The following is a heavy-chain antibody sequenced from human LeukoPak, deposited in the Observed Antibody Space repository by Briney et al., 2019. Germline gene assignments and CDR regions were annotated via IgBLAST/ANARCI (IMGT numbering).Heavy chain of an antibody. Sequence: ASVKVSCKASGYTFTSYYMHWVRQAPGQGLEWMGIINPSGGSTSYAQKLQGRVTMTTDTSTSTAYMELRSLRSDDTAVYYCARTSSSGYYLYFDYWGQGTLVTVSS. CDR3: ARTSSSGYYLYFDY. D-gene: IGHD3-22*01. CDR1: GYTFTSYY. V-gene: IGHV1-46*01. CDR2: INPSGGST. J-gene: IGHJ4*02.